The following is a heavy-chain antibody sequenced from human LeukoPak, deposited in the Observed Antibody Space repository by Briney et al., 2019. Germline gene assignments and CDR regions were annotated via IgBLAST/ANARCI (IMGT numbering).Heavy chain of an antibody. CDR3: ARSQGMAPQPPASGYFDY. CDR2: ISFDGSNK. CDR1: GFTFSNYA. V-gene: IGHV3-30*04. D-gene: IGHD5-24*01. Sequence: GGSLRLSCAASGFTFSNYAMHWVRQAPGKGLEWVSIISFDGSNKYYADSVKGRFTISRDNSKNTLYLQMNSLRAEDTAVYYCARSQGMAPQPPASGYFDYWGQGTLVTVSS. J-gene: IGHJ4*02.